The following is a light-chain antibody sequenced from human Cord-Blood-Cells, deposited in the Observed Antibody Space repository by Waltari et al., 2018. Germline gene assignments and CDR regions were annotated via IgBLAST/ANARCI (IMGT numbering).Light chain of an antibody. CDR3: AAWDDSLNGYV. J-gene: IGLJ1*01. V-gene: IGLV1-44*01. CDR1: SSNIGSNT. Sequence: QSVLTQPPSASGTPGQRVTISCSGSSSNIGSNTGTWYQQLPGTAPKLLLYSNNQRPSGVPDRFSGSKSGTSASLAISGLQSEDEADYYCAAWDDSLNGYVFGTGTKVTVL. CDR2: SNN.